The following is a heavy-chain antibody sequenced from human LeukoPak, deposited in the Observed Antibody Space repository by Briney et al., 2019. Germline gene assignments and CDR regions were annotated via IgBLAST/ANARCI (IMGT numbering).Heavy chain of an antibody. D-gene: IGHD3-22*01. CDR3: ARAPSEIGGYYPEYLRH. CDR1: GFTFSSYW. Sequence: GGSLRLSCAASGFTFSSYWMHWVRQARGKGLVWVSRVKSDGSTNYADSVKGRFTISRDNAKNTLSLQMNSLRAEDTGVYYCARAPSEIGGYYPEYLRHSGQGTLVTVSS. V-gene: IGHV3-74*01. J-gene: IGHJ1*01. CDR2: VKSDGST.